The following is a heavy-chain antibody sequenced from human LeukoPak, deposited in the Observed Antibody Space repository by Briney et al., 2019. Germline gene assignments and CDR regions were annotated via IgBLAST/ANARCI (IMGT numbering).Heavy chain of an antibody. Sequence: KPSETLSLTCTVSGGSISSYYWSWIRQPPGKGLEWIGYIYYSGSTNYNPSLKSRVTISVDTSKNQFSLKLSSVTAADTAVYYCARHLKRDGYNPFDHWGKGTLVTVSS. CDR3: ARHLKRDGYNPFDH. CDR1: GGSISSYY. V-gene: IGHV4-59*08. D-gene: IGHD5-24*01. J-gene: IGHJ4*02. CDR2: IYYSGST.